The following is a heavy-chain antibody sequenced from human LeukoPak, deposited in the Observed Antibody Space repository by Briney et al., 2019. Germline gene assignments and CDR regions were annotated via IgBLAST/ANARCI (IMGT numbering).Heavy chain of an antibody. D-gene: IGHD6-13*01. CDR1: GFTFANYA. CDR2: ISGSGGST. CDR3: AKDQKSIAATGYDY. J-gene: IGHJ4*02. Sequence: QPGGSLRLSCAASGFTFANYAMSWVRQGPGKGLEWVSTISGSGGSTYYADSVKGRFTISRDNSKNTLFLHMNSLRADDTAVYFCAKDQKSIAATGYDYWGQGTLVTVSS. V-gene: IGHV3-23*01.